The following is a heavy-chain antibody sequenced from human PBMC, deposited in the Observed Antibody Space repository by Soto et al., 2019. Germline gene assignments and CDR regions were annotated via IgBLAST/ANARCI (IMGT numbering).Heavy chain of an antibody. CDR1: GDSMSSRNG. Sequence: PSETLCLTCTVSGDSMSSRNGWNWVRQPPGKGLEWIGEAHHSGRTNYNPSLKSRVTISVDTSKNQFSLKLASVTAADTAVYYSARHHDSWGQGTLVTVSS. CDR2: AHHSGRT. V-gene: IGHV4-4*02. CDR3: ARHHDS. J-gene: IGHJ4*02.